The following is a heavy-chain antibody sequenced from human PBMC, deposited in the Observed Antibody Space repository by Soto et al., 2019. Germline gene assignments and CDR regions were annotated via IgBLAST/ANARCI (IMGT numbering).Heavy chain of an antibody. Sequence: ASETLSLTCAVYGGSFSGYYWSWIRQPPGKGLEWIGEINHSGSTNYNPSLKSRVTISVDTSKNQFSLKLSSVTAADTAVYYCAKRMAWWERKGNYNWFDPWGQGTLVTVSS. CDR3: AKRMAWWERKGNYNWFDP. D-gene: IGHD1-26*01. V-gene: IGHV4-34*01. CDR1: GGSFSGYY. J-gene: IGHJ5*02. CDR2: INHSGST.